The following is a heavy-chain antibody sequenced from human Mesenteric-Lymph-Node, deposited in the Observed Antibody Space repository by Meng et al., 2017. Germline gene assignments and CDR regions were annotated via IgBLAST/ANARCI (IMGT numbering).Heavy chain of an antibody. CDR3: TTDLIGYYYYYGMDV. V-gene: IGHV3-15*01. J-gene: IGHJ6*02. Sequence: GGSLRLSCAASGFTFSNAWMSWVRQAPGKGLEWVGRIKSKTDGGTTDYAAPVKGRFTISRDDSKNTLYLQMNSLKTEDTAVYYCTTDLIGYYYYYGMDVWGQGTMVTVSS. D-gene: IGHD2-21*01. CDR2: IKSKTDGGTT. CDR1: GFTFSNAW.